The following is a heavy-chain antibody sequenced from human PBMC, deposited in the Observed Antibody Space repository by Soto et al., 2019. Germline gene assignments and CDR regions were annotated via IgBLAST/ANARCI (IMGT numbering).Heavy chain of an antibody. CDR2: IYHSGST. J-gene: IGHJ3*02. V-gene: IGHV4-4*02. D-gene: IGHD3-22*01. CDR3: ARDLGYYFDSSGRSDI. CDR1: GGSISSSNW. Sequence: QVQLQESGPGLVKPSGTLSLTCAVSGGSISSSNWWSWVRQPPGKGLEWIGEIYHSGSTNYNPSPKSRRTISVDTYKKQFSLTRRAVTAADPDVEYCARDLGYYFDSSGRSDIWGQGTMVTVSS.